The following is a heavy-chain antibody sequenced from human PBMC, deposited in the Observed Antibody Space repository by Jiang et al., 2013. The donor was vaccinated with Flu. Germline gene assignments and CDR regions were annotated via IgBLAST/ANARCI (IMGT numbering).Heavy chain of an antibody. J-gene: IGHJ3*02. CDR3: AREGAYSSGFYRTQAFDI. V-gene: IGHV4-34*01. CDR1: GGSFSGYY. Sequence: LLKPSETLSLTRAVYGGSFSGYYWSWIRQPPGKGLEWIGEINHSGSTNYNPSLKSRVTISVDTSKNQFSLKLSSVTAADTAVYYCAREGAYSSGFYRTQAFDIWGQGTMVTVSS. D-gene: IGHD3-22*01. CDR2: INHSGST.